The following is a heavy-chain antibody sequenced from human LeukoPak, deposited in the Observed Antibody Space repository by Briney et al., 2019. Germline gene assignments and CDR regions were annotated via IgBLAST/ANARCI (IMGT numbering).Heavy chain of an antibody. V-gene: IGHV1-69*13. J-gene: IGHJ4*02. Sequence: ASVKVSCKASGGTFSSYAISWVRQAPGQGLEWMGGIIPIFGTANYAQKFQGRVTITADESTSTAYMELSSLRSEDTAVYYCASVGYSGYDFERGDDYWGQGTLVTVSS. CDR3: ASVGYSGYDFERGDDY. CDR1: GGTFSSYA. D-gene: IGHD5-12*01. CDR2: IIPIFGTA.